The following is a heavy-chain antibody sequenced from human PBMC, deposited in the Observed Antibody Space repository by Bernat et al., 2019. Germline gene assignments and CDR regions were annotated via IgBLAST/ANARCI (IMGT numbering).Heavy chain of an antibody. CDR1: GYTFTTYG. V-gene: IGHV1-18*01. Sequence: QVQLVQAGAEVKKPGASVKVTCKASGYTFTTYGISWVRQAPGQGLEWMGWIGAYSGNTNYAQKLQGRVTMTTDTSTSTAYMELRSLRSDDTAVYYCARVILYCSSTSCYPGYGMDVWGQGTTVTVSS. J-gene: IGHJ6*02. CDR3: ARVILYCSSTSCYPGYGMDV. D-gene: IGHD2-2*01. CDR2: IGAYSGNT.